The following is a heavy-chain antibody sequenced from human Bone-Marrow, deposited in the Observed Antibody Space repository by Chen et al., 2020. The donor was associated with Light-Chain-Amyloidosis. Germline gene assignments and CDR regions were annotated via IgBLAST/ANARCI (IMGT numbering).Heavy chain of an antibody. J-gene: IGHJ2*01. V-gene: IGHV3-64*01. D-gene: IGHD1-26*01. CDR1: GFTFSTYA. CDR3: ARDTLGTDWYFDL. CDR2: ITDNGGTT. Sequence: EVQLVESGGGLVQPGGSLRLSCAASGFTFSTYAMHCVRQAPGKGLEYVSAITDNGGTTYYANSVKGRFTISRDNSKNTLYLQMGSLRVEDMAVYYCARDTLGTDWYFDLWGRGTLVTVSS.